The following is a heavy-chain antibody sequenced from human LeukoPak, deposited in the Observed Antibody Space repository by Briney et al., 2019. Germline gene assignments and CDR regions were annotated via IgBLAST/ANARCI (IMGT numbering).Heavy chain of an antibody. Sequence: AETQSLTCTVSGGSISGFYWSWIRQPPGKRLEWIGYIHYSGSTTCNPSFTSRVARSVDTSKNQFSLRLSSVTAADTALYYCARGYAYGDTGSFDCWGQGAQLSVSS. CDR2: IHYSGST. D-gene: IGHD4-17*01. V-gene: IGHV4-59*01. CDR1: GGSISGFY. CDR3: ARGYAYGDTGSFDC. J-gene: IGHJ4*02.